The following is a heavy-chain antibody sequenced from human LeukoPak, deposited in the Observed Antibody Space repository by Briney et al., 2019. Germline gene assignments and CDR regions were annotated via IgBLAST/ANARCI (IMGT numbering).Heavy chain of an antibody. J-gene: IGHJ6*02. CDR2: MYPGDSDI. D-gene: IGHD2-8*01. Sequence: GESLKISCMGSGYSFTTYWIGWVRQMPGKGLEWMGIMYPGDSDIRYNPTFEGQVTISADKSISTAYLQWSSLKASDTAMYYCARGGYCTNGVCHRPLQYYYYALDVWGQGTTVTVSS. CDR1: GYSFTTYW. CDR3: ARGGYCTNGVCHRPLQYYYYALDV. V-gene: IGHV5-51*01.